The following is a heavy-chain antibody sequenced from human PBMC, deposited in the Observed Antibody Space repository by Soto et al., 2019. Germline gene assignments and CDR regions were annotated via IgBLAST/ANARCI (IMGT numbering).Heavy chain of an antibody. CDR3: ARVINCISTSCYGYYYYGMDV. D-gene: IGHD2-2*01. CDR2: IIPIFGTA. J-gene: IGHJ6*02. CDR1: GGTFSSYA. Sequence: QVQLVQSGAEVKKPGSSVKVSCKASGGTFSSYAISWVRQAPGQGLEWMGGIIPIFGTANYAQKFQGRVTITADESTSTAYMELSSVRSEDTAVYYCARVINCISTSCYGYYYYGMDVWGQGTTVTVSS. V-gene: IGHV1-69*12.